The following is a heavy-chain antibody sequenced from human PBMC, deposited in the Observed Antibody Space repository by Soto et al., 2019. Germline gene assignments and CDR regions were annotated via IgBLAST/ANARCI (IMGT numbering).Heavy chain of an antibody. CDR1: GFTFSSYS. Sequence: DVQLVESGGDLVQPGGSLRLSCAASGFTFSSYSMNWVRQAPGKGLEWVSYINPSSAAIYYADSVKGRFTISRDNAKNSLVLQLNSLRAEHTAVYFCARDPYLFSSNWYNVFDHWGQGPLVTVSS. J-gene: IGHJ4*02. D-gene: IGHD6-13*01. CDR2: INPSSAAI. CDR3: ARDPYLFSSNWYNVFDH. V-gene: IGHV3-48*01.